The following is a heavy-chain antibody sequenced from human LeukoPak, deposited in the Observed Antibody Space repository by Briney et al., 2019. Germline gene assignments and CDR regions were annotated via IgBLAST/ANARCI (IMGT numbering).Heavy chain of an antibody. J-gene: IGHJ4*02. V-gene: IGHV5-51*01. CDR3: ARRSEGIAAAGTDY. D-gene: IGHD6-13*01. CDR2: IYPGDSDT. Sequence: GSSLKICCEGAGYSFTSYWIGGVRQLPGKGLEWMGIIYPGDSDTRYSPSFQGQVTTSADKSISTAYLQWSSLKASDTAMYYCARRSEGIAAAGTDYWGQGTLVTVSS. CDR1: GYSFTSYW.